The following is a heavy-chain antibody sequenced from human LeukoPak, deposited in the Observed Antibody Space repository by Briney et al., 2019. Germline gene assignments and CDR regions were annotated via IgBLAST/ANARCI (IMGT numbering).Heavy chain of an antibody. CDR1: SGSISSYY. D-gene: IGHD3-16*01. CDR3: ARGAFGGAFDY. J-gene: IGHJ4*02. V-gene: IGHV4-59*01. CDR2: IYYSGST. Sequence: SETLSLTCSVSSGSISSYYWSWIRQPPGKGLEWIGYIYYSGSTNYNPSLKSRVTISVDTSKNQFSLTLSSVTAADTAVYYCARGAFGGAFDYWGQGTLVTVSS.